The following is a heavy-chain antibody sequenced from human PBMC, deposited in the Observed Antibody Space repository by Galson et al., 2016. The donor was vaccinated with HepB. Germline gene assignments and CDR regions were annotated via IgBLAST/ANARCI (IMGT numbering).Heavy chain of an antibody. J-gene: IGHJ3*01. V-gene: IGHV6-1*01. CDR3: ARGIWNSFDV. D-gene: IGHD2-15*01. CDR1: GDSVSSNSVA. Sequence: CAISGDSVSSNSVAWNWIRQSPSRGLEWLGRTYKNYATSVKSRITINSDTSKNQFSLHLNSVTHDDTAVYYCARGIWNSFDVWGQGTVVTVSP. CDR2: TYK.